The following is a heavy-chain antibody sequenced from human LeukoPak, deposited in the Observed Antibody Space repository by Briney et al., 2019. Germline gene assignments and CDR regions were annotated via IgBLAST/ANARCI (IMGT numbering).Heavy chain of an antibody. V-gene: IGHV3-66*02. D-gene: IGHD5-18*01. CDR2: IYSGGST. J-gene: IGHJ4*02. CDR1: GFIVRSNY. CDR3: VRVGYSYGYGDWNHFDY. Sequence: GGSLRLSXAASGFIVRSNYMSWVRQAPGKGLEWVSIIYSGGSTYYADSVKGRFTISRDNSKNTLYLQMNSLRAEDTAVYFCVRVGYSYGYGDWNHFDYWGQGTLVTVSS.